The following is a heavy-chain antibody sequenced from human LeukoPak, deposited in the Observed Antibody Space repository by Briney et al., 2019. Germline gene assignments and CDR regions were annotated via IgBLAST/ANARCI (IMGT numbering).Heavy chain of an antibody. D-gene: IGHD2-15*01. V-gene: IGHV3-33*01. CDR2: IWYDGSNK. Sequence: GGSLRLSCAASGFTFSSYGMHWVRQAPGKGLEWVAVIWYDGSNKYYADSVKGRFTISRDNSKNTLYLQMNSLGAEDTAVYYCARDSCSGGSCYLPYWGQGTLVTVTS. CDR1: GFTFSSYG. J-gene: IGHJ4*02. CDR3: ARDSCSGGSCYLPY.